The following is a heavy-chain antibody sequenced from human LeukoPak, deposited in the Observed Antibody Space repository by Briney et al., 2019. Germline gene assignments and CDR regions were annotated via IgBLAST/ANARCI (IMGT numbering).Heavy chain of an antibody. CDR1: GFTFSSYG. CDR3: AIHYYDSSGHLDS. Sequence: GGSLRLSCAASGFTFSSYGMHWVRQAPGKGLEWVAVISYDGSNKYYADSVKGRFTISRDNSKNTLYLQMNSLRAEDTAVFYCAIHYYDSSGHLDSWGQGTLVTVSS. D-gene: IGHD3-22*01. V-gene: IGHV3-30*03. J-gene: IGHJ4*02. CDR2: ISYDGSNK.